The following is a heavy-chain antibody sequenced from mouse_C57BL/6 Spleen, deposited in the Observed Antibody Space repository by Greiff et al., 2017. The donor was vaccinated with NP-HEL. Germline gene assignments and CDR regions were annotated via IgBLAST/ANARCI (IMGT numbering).Heavy chain of an antibody. Sequence: EVQGVESGGGLVKPGGSLKLSCAASGFTFSDYGMHWVRQAPEKGLEWVAYISSGSSTIYYADTVKGRFTISRDNAKNTLFLQVTSLRSEDTAMYYCARMGGPLDYWGQGTTLTVSS. CDR2: ISSGSSTI. J-gene: IGHJ2*01. V-gene: IGHV5-17*01. CDR1: GFTFSDYG. CDR3: ARMGGPLDY.